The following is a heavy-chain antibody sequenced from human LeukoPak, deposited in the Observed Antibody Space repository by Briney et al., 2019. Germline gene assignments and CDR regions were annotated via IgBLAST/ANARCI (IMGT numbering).Heavy chain of an antibody. CDR2: IYYSGST. D-gene: IGHD6-13*01. CDR3: ARHEGRIAAAEFQH. V-gene: IGHV4-39*01. J-gene: IGHJ1*01. CDR1: GGSVSSSRYS. Sequence: PSETLSLTCTVSGGSVSSSRYSWGWIRQPPGKGLEWIGSIYYSGSTYYNPSLKSRVTISVDTSKNQFSLKLSSVTAADTAVYYCARHEGRIAAAEFQHWGQGTLVTVSS.